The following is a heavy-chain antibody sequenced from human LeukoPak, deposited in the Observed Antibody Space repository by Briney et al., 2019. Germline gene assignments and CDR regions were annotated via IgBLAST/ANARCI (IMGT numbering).Heavy chain of an antibody. CDR2: IYYSGST. D-gene: IGHD3-22*01. J-gene: IGHJ3*02. CDR1: GGSISSYY. CDR3: ARVEVNYYDSSGYPPGAFDI. Sequence: SETLSLTCTVSGGSISSYYWGWIRQPPGKGLEWIGNIYYSGSTYYNPSLKSRVTISVDTSKNQFSLKLSSVTAADTAVYYCARVEVNYYDSSGYPPGAFDIWGQGTMVTVSS. V-gene: IGHV4-59*12.